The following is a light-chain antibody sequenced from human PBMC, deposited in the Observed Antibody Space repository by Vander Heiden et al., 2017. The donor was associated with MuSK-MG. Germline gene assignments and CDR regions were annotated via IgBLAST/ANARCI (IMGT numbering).Light chain of an antibody. V-gene: IGKV3-15*01. Sequence: EPLLTQSPATLSVSPGEGATLSCRASHSVRSNLAWYQQKPGQAPRLLIYGASTRATGVPARFSGSGSGTEFTLTISSLQSEDFAVYYCQQYNAWPPITFGQGTRLEIK. CDR2: GAS. CDR3: QQYNAWPPIT. CDR1: HSVRSN. J-gene: IGKJ5*01.